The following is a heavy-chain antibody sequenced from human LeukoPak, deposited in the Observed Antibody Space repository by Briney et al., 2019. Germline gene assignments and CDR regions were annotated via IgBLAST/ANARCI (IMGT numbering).Heavy chain of an antibody. CDR3: ARDLSSLTGAFDI. J-gene: IGHJ3*02. CDR1: GGSISDYY. V-gene: IGHV4-59*01. Sequence: SETLSLTCTVSGGSISDYYWNWIRQPPGKGLEWIGLIYYSGSTNYNPSLKSRVTISVDTSKNQFSLKLSSVTAADTAVYYCARDLSSLTGAFDIWGQGTMVTVSS. D-gene: IGHD3-16*02. CDR2: IYYSGST.